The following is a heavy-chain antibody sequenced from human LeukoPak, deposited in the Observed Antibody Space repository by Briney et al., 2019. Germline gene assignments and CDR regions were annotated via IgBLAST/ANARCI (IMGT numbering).Heavy chain of an antibody. J-gene: IGHJ4*02. CDR1: GFSFSSYS. V-gene: IGHV3-48*01. CDR2: ITRDSGII. CDR3: ARELDWAFDY. D-gene: IGHD3-9*01. Sequence: GGSLRLSCAASGFSFSSYSMNWVRQAPGKGLEWISYITRDSGIISYADSVKGRFTISRDNAKNSLYLQMSSLRAEDTAAYFCARELDWAFDYWGQGTLVAVSS.